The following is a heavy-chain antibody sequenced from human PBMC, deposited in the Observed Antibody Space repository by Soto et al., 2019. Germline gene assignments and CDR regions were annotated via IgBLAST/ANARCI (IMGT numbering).Heavy chain of an antibody. CDR1: GGSINSYF. Sequence: SLTCTVSGGSINSYFWSWIRQPPGKGLEWIGYIYYSGSTTYNPSLKSRVTMSVDTSKNQFSLKLSSVTAADTAVYYCARDKASGSYYNYFDPWGQGTLVTVSS. V-gene: IGHV4-59*01. D-gene: IGHD3-10*01. CDR2: IYYSGST. CDR3: ARDKASGSYYNYFDP. J-gene: IGHJ5*02.